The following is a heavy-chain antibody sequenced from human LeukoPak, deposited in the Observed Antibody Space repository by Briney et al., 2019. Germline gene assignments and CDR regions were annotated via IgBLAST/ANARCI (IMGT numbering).Heavy chain of an antibody. V-gene: IGHV3-11*01. CDR1: GFTFTDYY. D-gene: IGHD4-17*01. Sequence: GGSLRLSCATSGFTFTDYYMSWIRQAPGKGLEWVSYISVSGTTMYYADSVKGRFTLSRDNAKNSLYLQMNSLRAEDTAVYYCARVGRLQYGDYVAFDYWGQGALVTVSS. CDR3: ARVGRLQYGDYVAFDY. J-gene: IGHJ4*02. CDR2: ISVSGTTM.